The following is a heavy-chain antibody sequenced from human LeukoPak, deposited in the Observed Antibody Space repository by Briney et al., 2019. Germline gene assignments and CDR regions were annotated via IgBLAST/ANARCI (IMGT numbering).Heavy chain of an antibody. Sequence: SETLSLTCTVSGGSISSHYWSWIRQPPGKGLEWIGYIYYSGSTNYNPSLKSRVTISVDTSKNQFSLKLSSVTAAGTAVYYCASGGLRWNWFDPWGQGTLVTVSS. CDR1: GGSISSHY. V-gene: IGHV4-59*11. D-gene: IGHD4-23*01. J-gene: IGHJ5*02. CDR3: ASGGLRWNWFDP. CDR2: IYYSGST.